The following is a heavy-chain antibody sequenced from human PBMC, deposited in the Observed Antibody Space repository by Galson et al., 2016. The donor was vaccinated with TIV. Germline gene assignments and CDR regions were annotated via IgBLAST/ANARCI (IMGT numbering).Heavy chain of an antibody. D-gene: IGHD5-24*01. J-gene: IGHJ6*02. CDR2: GST. V-gene: IGHV3-23*01. Sequence: GSTDYADSVKGRFTISRDNSKNTLYLQMDSLRAEDTAVYYCAKQFVDVWGQGTTVTVSS. CDR3: AKQFVDV.